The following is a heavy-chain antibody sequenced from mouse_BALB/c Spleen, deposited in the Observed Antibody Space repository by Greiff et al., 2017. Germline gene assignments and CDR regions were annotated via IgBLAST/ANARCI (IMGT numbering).Heavy chain of an antibody. Sequence: EVQLQQSGPELVKPGASVKMSCKASGYTFTCYVMHWVKQKPGQGLEWIGYINPYNDGTKYNEKFKGKATLTSDKSSSTAYMELSSLTSEDSAVYYCARGEYYGSKDYFDYWGQGTTLTVSS. J-gene: IGHJ2*01. V-gene: IGHV1-14*01. CDR3: ARGEYYGSKDYFDY. CDR2: INPYNDGT. CDR1: GYTFTCYV. D-gene: IGHD1-1*01.